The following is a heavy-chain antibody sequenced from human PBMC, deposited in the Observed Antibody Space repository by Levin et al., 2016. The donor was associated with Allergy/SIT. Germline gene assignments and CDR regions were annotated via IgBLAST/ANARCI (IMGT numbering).Heavy chain of an antibody. CDR1: GFTFSSYS. CDR3: ARDPTMIVVVSPPDY. J-gene: IGHJ4*02. CDR2: ISSSSSYI. V-gene: IGHV3-21*01. Sequence: GGSLRLSCAASGFTFSSYSMNWVRQAPGKGLEWVSSISSSSSYIYYADSVKGRFTISRDNAKNSLYLQMNSLRAEDTAVYYCARDPTMIVVVSPPDYWGQGTLVTVSS. D-gene: IGHD3-22*01.